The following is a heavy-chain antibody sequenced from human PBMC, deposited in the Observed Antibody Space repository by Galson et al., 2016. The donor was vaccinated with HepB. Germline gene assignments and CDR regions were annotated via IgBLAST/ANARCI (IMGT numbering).Heavy chain of an antibody. D-gene: IGHD1-14*01. J-gene: IGHJ6*02. CDR1: GFSLPAVGEA. Sequence: PALVKPTQTLTLTCHFSGFSLPAVGEAVAWIRQPPGRALEWLALIFWDDDKAFTPSLKRRLSITRDVFKNEGVLTLTNMDPVDTATYYCAHVKIEGEPPVGRNYYTLDVWGQGTTVTVSS. V-gene: IGHV2-5*02. CDR3: AHVKIEGEPPVGRNYYTLDV. CDR2: IFWDDDK.